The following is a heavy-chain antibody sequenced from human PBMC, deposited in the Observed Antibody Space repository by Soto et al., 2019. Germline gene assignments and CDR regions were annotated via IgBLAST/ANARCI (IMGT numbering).Heavy chain of an antibody. D-gene: IGHD3-10*01. J-gene: IGHJ4*02. CDR3: AKDQRYYGSGTDLDY. V-gene: IGHV3-23*01. Sequence: GGSLRLSCAASGFTFSSYAMSWVRQAPGKGLEWVSAISGSGGSTYYADSVKGRFTISRDNSKNTLYLQMNSLRAEDTAVYYCAKDQRYYGSGTDLDYWGQGTLVTVSS. CDR1: GFTFSSYA. CDR2: ISGSGGST.